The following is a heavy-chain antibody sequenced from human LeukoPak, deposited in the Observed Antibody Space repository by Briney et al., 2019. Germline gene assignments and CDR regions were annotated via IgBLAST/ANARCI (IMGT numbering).Heavy chain of an antibody. D-gene: IGHD2-21*02. CDR2: IYYSGST. Sequence: SETLSLTCTVSGGSISSYYWSWLRQPPGKGLEWIGYIYYSGSTNYNPSLKGRVTISVDTSKNQFSLKLSSVTAADTAVYYCASGYCGGACQLGGVDMWGQGTMVTVSS. CDR1: GGSISSYY. CDR3: ASGYCGGACQLGGVDM. V-gene: IGHV4-59*01. J-gene: IGHJ3*02.